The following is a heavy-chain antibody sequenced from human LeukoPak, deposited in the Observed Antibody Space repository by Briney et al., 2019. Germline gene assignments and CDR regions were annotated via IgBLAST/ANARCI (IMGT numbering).Heavy chain of an antibody. D-gene: IGHD4-17*01. Sequence: SVTLSLTCTVSGGSINNYYWSWIRQPPGKGLEWIGYIYYRGSTNYNPSLKSRVTFSVDTSKNQFSLKLNSVTAADTAVYYCARGGDYGDLRYFDYWGQGTLVTVSS. CDR3: ARGGDYGDLRYFDY. CDR2: IYYRGST. J-gene: IGHJ4*02. V-gene: IGHV4-59*01. CDR1: GGSINNYY.